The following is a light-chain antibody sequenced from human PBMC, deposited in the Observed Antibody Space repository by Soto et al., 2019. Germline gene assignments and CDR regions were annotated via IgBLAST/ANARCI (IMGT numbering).Light chain of an antibody. V-gene: IGKV3-15*01. CDR3: QQYHKWPPIT. J-gene: IGKJ5*01. CDR2: GAS. Sequence: EIVMTQSPATLSVSPGVSATLSCRASQSVDGYLAWYQQKPGQAPRLLIYGASTRATGVTARFRGGGSGTEFTLTISSLQSEDSAVYYCQQYHKWPPITFGQGTRLEIK. CDR1: QSVDGY.